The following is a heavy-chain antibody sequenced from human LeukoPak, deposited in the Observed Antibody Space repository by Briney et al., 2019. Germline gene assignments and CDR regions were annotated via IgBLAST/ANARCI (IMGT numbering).Heavy chain of an antibody. J-gene: IGHJ4*02. CDR3: ARLGDYYDSSGYLDY. CDR1: GYSFTSYW. V-gene: IGHV5-51*01. D-gene: IGHD3-22*01. CDR2: IYPGDSDT. Sequence: GESLKISCKGSGYSFTSYWIGWVRQMPGKGLEWMGIIYPGDSDTRYSLSFQGQVTISADKSISTAYLQWSSLKASDTAMYYCARLGDYYDSSGYLDYWGRGTLVTVSS.